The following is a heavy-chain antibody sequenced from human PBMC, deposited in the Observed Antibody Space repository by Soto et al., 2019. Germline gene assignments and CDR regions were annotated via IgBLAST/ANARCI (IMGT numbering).Heavy chain of an antibody. Sequence: EVQLVESGGGLVQPGGSLRLSCAASGFTFNIYWMSWVRQAPGKGLEWVANINQDGSEKYYVDSVKGRFTISRDNAKNSLFLQMSSLRAEDTSVYYCARGRCSGSRCHYYFDSWGQGTLVTVSS. J-gene: IGHJ4*02. CDR2: INQDGSEK. V-gene: IGHV3-7*01. D-gene: IGHD2-15*01. CDR1: GFTFNIYW. CDR3: ARGRCSGSRCHYYFDS.